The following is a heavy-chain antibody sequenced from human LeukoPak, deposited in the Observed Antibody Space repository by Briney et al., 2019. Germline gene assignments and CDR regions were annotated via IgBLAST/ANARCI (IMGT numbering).Heavy chain of an antibody. CDR2: ITGSGGST. D-gene: IGHD2-15*01. CDR3: ASRTPDETYFAVFDY. V-gene: IGHV3-23*01. J-gene: IGHJ4*02. CDR1: GFTFSSYA. Sequence: GGSLRLSCAASGFTFSSYAMTWVRQTPEKGLEWVSGITGSGGSTCHAESVKGRFTISRDNSKNTLYLQMNNLRAEDTAIYYRASRTPDETYFAVFDYWGQGTLVTVSS.